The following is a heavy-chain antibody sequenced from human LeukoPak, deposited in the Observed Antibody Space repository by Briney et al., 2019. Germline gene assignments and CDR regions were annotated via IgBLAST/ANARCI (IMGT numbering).Heavy chain of an antibody. CDR2: IYHSGST. J-gene: IGHJ3*01. CDR1: GYSISSGYY. V-gene: IGHV4-38-2*01. D-gene: IGHD3-22*01. Sequence: SETLSLTCSVSGYSISSGYYWGWTRQPPGKGLEWIGNIYHSGSTYYNPSLKSRVTTSVETSKNQFSLRLSSVTAADTAVYYCARYSSGFDAFDFWGQGTMVTVPS. CDR3: ARYSSGFDAFDF.